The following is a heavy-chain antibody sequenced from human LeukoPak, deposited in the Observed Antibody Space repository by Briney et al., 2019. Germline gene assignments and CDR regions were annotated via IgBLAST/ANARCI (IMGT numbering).Heavy chain of an antibody. CDR2: IKTDGSQI. CDR3: AKASYYYGSGSSFPFAY. Sequence: QTGGSLRLSCVASGFTFSSYWMTWVRQAPGKGLEWVANIKTDGSQIYYVDSVKGRFTISRDNAKNSLYLQMNSLRAEDTAVYYCAKASYYYGSGSSFPFAYWGQGTLVTVSS. V-gene: IGHV3-7*01. J-gene: IGHJ4*02. CDR1: GFTFSSYW. D-gene: IGHD3-10*01.